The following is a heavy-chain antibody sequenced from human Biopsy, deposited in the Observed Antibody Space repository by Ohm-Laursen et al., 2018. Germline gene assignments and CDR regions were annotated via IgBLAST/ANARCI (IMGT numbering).Heavy chain of an antibody. D-gene: IGHD1-7*01. CDR3: GRAVRNQLLTDP. CDR2: LNPVSGNS. V-gene: IGHV1-8*01. Sequence: ASVKVSCKASGYTFTSYDITWVRQASGQGPEWIGWLNPVSGNSNFGQKFRGRVTVTSDTSISTAYMELSGLTSDDTATYYCGRAVRNQLLTDPWGRGTLVTVTS. CDR1: GYTFTSYD. J-gene: IGHJ5*02.